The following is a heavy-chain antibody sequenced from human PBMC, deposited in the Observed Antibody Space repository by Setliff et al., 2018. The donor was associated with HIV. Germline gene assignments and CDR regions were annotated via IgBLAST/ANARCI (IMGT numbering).Heavy chain of an antibody. D-gene: IGHD1-26*01. J-gene: IGHJ6*03. CDR2: ISPYNGNT. V-gene: IGHV1-18*01. CDR3: ARAMGANWSYYYYMDV. Sequence: ASVKVSCKASGYTFTNFGITWVRQAPGQGLEWMGWISPYNGNTNYAPELHGRVTMTTDTSTSTASLELRSLRSDDTVVYYCARAMGANWSYYYYMDVWGKGTTVTVSS. CDR1: GYTFTNFG.